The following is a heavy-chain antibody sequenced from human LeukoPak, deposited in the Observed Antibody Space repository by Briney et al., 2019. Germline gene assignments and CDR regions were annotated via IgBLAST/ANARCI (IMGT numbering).Heavy chain of an antibody. V-gene: IGHV3-30*02. Sequence: GGSLRLSCAASGFTFSSYGMHWVRQAPGKGLEWVAFIGYDGSNKYTADSARGRFTLSRDNSKDTLYLQMNSLRAEDTAVYYCAKRGGTTVTTSNFHMDVWGKGTTVTVS. J-gene: IGHJ6*03. D-gene: IGHD4-17*01. CDR1: GFTFSSYG. CDR2: IGYDGSNK. CDR3: AKRGGTTVTTSNFHMDV.